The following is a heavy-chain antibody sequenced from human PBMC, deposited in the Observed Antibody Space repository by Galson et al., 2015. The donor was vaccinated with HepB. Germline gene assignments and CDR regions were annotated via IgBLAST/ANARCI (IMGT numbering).Heavy chain of an antibody. CDR1: GFTFSSYD. V-gene: IGHV3-13*05. CDR3: VRSSRGDTYNYFDY. CDR2: IGPSGNP. J-gene: IGHJ4*02. Sequence: SLRLSCAASGFTFSSYDMHWVRQATGEGLEWISSIGPSGNPYYPGSVKGRSTISRDNAKASLFLQINTLRAGDTAVFYCVRSSRGDTYNYFDYWGQGTLVTVSS. D-gene: IGHD5-24*01.